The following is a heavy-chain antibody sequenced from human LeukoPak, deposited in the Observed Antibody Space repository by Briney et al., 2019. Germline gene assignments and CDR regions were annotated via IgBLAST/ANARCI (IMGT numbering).Heavy chain of an antibody. V-gene: IGHV3-66*01. Sequence: GGSLRLSCAASGFTVSSNYMSWVRQAPGKGLEWVSVIYSGGSTYYADSVKGRFTISRDNSKNTLYLQMNSLRAEDTAVYYCARDYGTPGWYYYYYMDVWGKGTTVTISS. D-gene: IGHD2-15*01. CDR1: GFTVSSNY. J-gene: IGHJ6*03. CDR3: ARDYGTPGWYYYYYMDV. CDR2: IYSGGST.